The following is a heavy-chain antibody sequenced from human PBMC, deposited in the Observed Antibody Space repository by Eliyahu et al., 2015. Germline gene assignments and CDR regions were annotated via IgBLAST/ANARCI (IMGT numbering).Heavy chain of an antibody. CDR3: AHTAVSPGYVMDV. CDR1: GFSLXXXGVGVG. Sequence: QITLKESGPTLVKPTQTLTLTCTFSGFSLXXXGVGVGVGWIRQPXGXSLEWLALIYWDDDKRYSPSLKSRLTITEDTSKNQVVLTMTNMDPDDTATYYCAHTAVSPGYVMDVWGQGTTVTVSS. CDR2: IYWDDDK. D-gene: IGHD4-11*01. J-gene: IGHJ6*02. V-gene: IGHV2-5*02.